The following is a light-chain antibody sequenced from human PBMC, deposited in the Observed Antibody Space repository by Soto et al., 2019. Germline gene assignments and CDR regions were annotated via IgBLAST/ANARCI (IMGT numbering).Light chain of an antibody. CDR2: KAS. Sequence: HMTQSPSTLSASVGYRVTITCRASQSISTYLAWYRHRPGEAPKLLIYKASTLERGVPSRFSGSGSGTDFTLTISSLQPDDFATYYCQPYNSDSRTFGQGTKVDI. V-gene: IGKV1-5*03. CDR1: QSISTY. J-gene: IGKJ1*01. CDR3: QPYNSDSRT.